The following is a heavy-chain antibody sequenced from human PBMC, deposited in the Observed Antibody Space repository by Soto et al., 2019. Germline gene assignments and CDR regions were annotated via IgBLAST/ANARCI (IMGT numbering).Heavy chain of an antibody. D-gene: IGHD2-15*01. CDR3: ARVELGYCSGGSCSNWFDH. V-gene: IGHV1-69*06. Sequence: QVQLVQSGAEVKKPGSSVKVSCKASGGTFSSYAISWVRQAPGQGLEWMGGIIPIFGTANYAQKFQGRVTNNADKSTSTAYMELSSLTSEDTAVYYCARVELGYCSGGSCSNWFDHWGQGTLVSVSS. J-gene: IGHJ5*02. CDR2: IIPIFGTA. CDR1: GGTFSSYA.